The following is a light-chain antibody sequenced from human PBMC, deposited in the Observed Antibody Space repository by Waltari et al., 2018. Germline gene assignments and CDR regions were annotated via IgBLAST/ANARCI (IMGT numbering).Light chain of an antibody. CDR2: SPN. V-gene: IGLV7-43*01. J-gene: IGLJ3*02. CDR1: TWAVTSGFL. CDR3: LLYYGGAQV. Sequence: QTVVTQEPSLTVSPGRKVTLTCASSTWAVTSGFLPTWFQQKPGQPPRELIYSPNTKHSWTPARFSGSLLGGKAALTLSVVQVEDEAEYYCLLYYGGAQVFGGGTKLTVL.